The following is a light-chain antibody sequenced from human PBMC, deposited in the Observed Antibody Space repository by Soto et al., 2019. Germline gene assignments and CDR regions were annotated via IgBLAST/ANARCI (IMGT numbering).Light chain of an antibody. CDR1: QSVSSN. Sequence: EVVMTQSPATLSVSPGERATLSCRAGQSVSSNLAWYQQKPGQAPRLLIYGASTRATGIPARFSGSGSGTEFTLTISSLQSEDFAVYYCQQYNNWPLTFGQGTKVDI. CDR2: GAS. V-gene: IGKV3-15*01. J-gene: IGKJ1*01. CDR3: QQYNNWPLT.